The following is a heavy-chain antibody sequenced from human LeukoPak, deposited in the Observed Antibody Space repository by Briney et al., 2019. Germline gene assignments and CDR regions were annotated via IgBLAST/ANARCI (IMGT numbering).Heavy chain of an antibody. Sequence: GGSLRLSRAVSGLTFSNAWMSWVRQAPGKGLEWVGRIKPKSNGGATDYAAPVKGRFTISRDDSRNTLYLQMNSLKTEDTAVYYCTTDGVFYSSTFDCWGQGTLVTVSS. CDR2: IKPKSNGGAT. CDR3: TTDGVFYSSTFDC. J-gene: IGHJ4*02. D-gene: IGHD2-15*01. CDR1: GLTFSNAW. V-gene: IGHV3-15*01.